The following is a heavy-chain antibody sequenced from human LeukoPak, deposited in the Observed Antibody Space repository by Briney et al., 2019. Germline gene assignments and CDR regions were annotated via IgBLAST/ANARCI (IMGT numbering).Heavy chain of an antibody. V-gene: IGHV3-11*01. Sequence: TGGSLRLSCAASGFTFSDYYMNWIRQAPGKGLEWVSYISSSGSTIYYTDSVKGRFTISRDNAKNSLYLQMNSLRAEDTAVYYCARVGAVAGTFWYFDLWGRGTLVTVSS. CDR1: GFTFSDYY. J-gene: IGHJ2*01. CDR3: ARVGAVAGTFWYFDL. D-gene: IGHD6-19*01. CDR2: ISSSGSTI.